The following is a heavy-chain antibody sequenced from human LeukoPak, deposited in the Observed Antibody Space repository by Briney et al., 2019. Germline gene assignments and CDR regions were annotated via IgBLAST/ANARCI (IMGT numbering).Heavy chain of an antibody. CDR1: GYSFTGHY. V-gene: IGHV1-2*02. D-gene: IGHD6-13*01. CDR3: ARLQQQLVLWYFDY. J-gene: IGHJ4*02. CDR2: IHPNRGGT. Sequence: GASVKVSCKASGYSFTGHYIHWVRQAPGQGLEWMGWIHPNRGGTNNAQKFQGRVTLTSDSSISTAYMELSSLTSDDTAVYYCARLQQQLVLWYFDYWGQGTLVTVSS.